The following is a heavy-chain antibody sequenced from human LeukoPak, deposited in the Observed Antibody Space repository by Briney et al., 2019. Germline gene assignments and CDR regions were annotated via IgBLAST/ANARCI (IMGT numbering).Heavy chain of an antibody. Sequence: PSETLSLTCTVSGASLSSYYWSWVRQTPGKGLEWIGYIYYSGSTRYNPSLKSRVTISVDTSKNQFSLKLSSVTAADTAVYYCARVGILRFPSNWFDPWGQGTLVTVSS. J-gene: IGHJ5*02. V-gene: IGHV4-59*01. D-gene: IGHD3-3*01. CDR1: GASLSSYY. CDR2: IYYSGST. CDR3: ARVGILRFPSNWFDP.